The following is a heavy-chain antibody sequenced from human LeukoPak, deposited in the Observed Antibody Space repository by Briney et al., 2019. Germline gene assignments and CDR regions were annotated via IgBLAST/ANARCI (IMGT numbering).Heavy chain of an antibody. D-gene: IGHD3-16*02. V-gene: IGHV4-38-2*02. Sequence: SSETLSLTCTVSGYSISSGYYWGWIRQPPGKGLEWIGSIYHSGSTYYNPSLKSRVTISVDTSKNQFSLKLSSVTAADTAVYYCARDSVMITFGGVIVTPDYWGQGTLVTVSS. CDR2: IYHSGST. J-gene: IGHJ4*02. CDR1: GYSISSGYY. CDR3: ARDSVMITFGGVIVTPDY.